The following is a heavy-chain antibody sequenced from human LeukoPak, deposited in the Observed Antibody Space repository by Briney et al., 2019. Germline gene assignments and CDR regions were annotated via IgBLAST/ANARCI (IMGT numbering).Heavy chain of an antibody. CDR2: INPNSGGT. V-gene: IGHV1-2*02. CDR1: GYTFTGYY. CDR3: AREATAKYCSSTSCYSRFDP. Sequence: ASVKVSCKASGYTFTGYYMHCVRQAPGQGLEWMGWINPNSGGTNYAQKFQGRVTMTRDTSISTAYMELSRLRSDDTAVYYCAREATAKYCSSTSCYSRFDPWGQGTLVTVSS. J-gene: IGHJ5*02. D-gene: IGHD2-2*01.